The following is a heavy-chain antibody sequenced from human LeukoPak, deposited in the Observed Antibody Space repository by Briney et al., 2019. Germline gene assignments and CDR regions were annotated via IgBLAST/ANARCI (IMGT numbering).Heavy chain of an antibody. CDR2: INFNRGVT. J-gene: IGHJ4*02. Sequence: ASVKVSCKASGSTFRNYYIHWVRQAPGRGLEWLGLINFNRGVTDYAQSFQGRVTMTRDTSINTAYMELSRLRSDDTAVYYCARDSFPNYDFWSGLVDYWGQGTLVTVSS. CDR3: ARDSFPNYDFWSGLVDY. D-gene: IGHD3-3*01. CDR1: GSTFRNYY. V-gene: IGHV1-2*02.